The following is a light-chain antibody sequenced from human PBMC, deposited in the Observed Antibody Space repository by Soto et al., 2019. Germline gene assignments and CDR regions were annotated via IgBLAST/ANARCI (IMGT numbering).Light chain of an antibody. V-gene: IGKV3D-15*01. CDR2: GAS. Sequence: EIVMTQSPATLSVSPGERATLSCRASQSVSSNLAWYQQKPGQPPRLLIYGASRRATGIPDRFSGSGSGTDFTLTISSLEPEDFAMYYCQKYDGTGTFGQGTKVDI. J-gene: IGKJ1*01. CDR3: QKYDGTGT. CDR1: QSVSSN.